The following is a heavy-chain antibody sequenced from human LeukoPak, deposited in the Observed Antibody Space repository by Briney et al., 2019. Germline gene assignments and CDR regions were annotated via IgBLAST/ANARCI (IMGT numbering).Heavy chain of an antibody. J-gene: IGHJ4*02. CDR3: AKDPGYYDSSGYCTL. Sequence: GGSLRLSCAGTGFTFSSYGMHWVRQAPGKGLEGVAFIRYDGSNKYYADSVKGGFTIFRDNSKNTLYLQMNSLRAEDTAVYYCAKDPGYYDSSGYCTLWGQGTLVTVSS. V-gene: IGHV3-30*02. D-gene: IGHD3-22*01. CDR2: IRYDGSNK. CDR1: GFTFSSYG.